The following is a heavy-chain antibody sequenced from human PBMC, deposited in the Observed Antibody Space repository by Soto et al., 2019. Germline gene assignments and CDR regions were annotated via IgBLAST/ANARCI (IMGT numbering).Heavy chain of an antibody. J-gene: IGHJ6*01. D-gene: IGHD3-10*01. V-gene: IGHV3-23*01. CDR3: AKDLVRVYGSGSYRSPGRYSMDG. Sequence: GGSLRLSYAASGFTFSSYSMSLVRQAPGKGLEWVSAIIGSGGRTYYANSVKCRYTISRDNSKITLYLQMNSRRAEDTAVYYCAKDLVRVYGSGSYRSPGRYSMDGW. CDR2: IIGSGGRT. CDR1: GFTFSSYS.